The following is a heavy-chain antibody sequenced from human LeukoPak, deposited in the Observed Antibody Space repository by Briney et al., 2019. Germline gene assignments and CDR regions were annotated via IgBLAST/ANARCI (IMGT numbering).Heavy chain of an antibody. V-gene: IGHV3-30*03. J-gene: IGHJ3*02. D-gene: IGHD6-19*01. Sequence: PGRSQRLSCAASGFTFSSYGMHWVRQAPGKGLEWVAVISYDGSNKYNADSVKGRFTISRHNSKNTLYLQMNSLRAEDTAVYYCARGGGSGWYGSAFDIWGQGTMVTVSS. CDR3: ARGGGSGWYGSAFDI. CDR1: GFTFSSYG. CDR2: ISYDGSNK.